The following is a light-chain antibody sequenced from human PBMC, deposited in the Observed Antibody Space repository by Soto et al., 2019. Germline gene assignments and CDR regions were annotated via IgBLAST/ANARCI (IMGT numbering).Light chain of an antibody. CDR3: KQYNSYWT. V-gene: IGKV1-5*03. CDR2: KAS. CDR1: QSISSW. J-gene: IGKJ1*01. Sequence: DIQMTQSPSTLSASVGDRVTITCRASQSISSWLAWYQQKPGKVPKLLIYKASSLESGVPSRFSGSGAGTEFTLTISRLEPDNFATYYCKQYNSYWTFGQGTKVEIK.